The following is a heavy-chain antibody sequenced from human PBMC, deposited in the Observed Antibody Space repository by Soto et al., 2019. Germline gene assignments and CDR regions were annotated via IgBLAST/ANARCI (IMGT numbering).Heavy chain of an antibody. CDR3: ARVIPGAEAWFDP. J-gene: IGHJ5*02. V-gene: IGHV1-18*01. Sequence: ASVKVSCKASGNTFTNFVVTWVRQAPGQGLEWMGWISAYTDDPNYAQKFQGRVTMTIDTSTSSVYLDLRSLTSDDTAVYYCARVIPGAEAWFDPWGQGTLVTVSS. D-gene: IGHD2-2*01. CDR2: ISAYTDDP. CDR1: GNTFTNFV.